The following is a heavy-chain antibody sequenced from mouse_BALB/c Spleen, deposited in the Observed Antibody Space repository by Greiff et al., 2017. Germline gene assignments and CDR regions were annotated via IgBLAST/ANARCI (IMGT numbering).Heavy chain of an antibody. J-gene: IGHJ3*01. V-gene: IGHV8-8*01. CDR3: ARIKARATFAY. CDR2: IWWNDDK. D-gene: IGHD3-1*01. CDR1: GFSLSTSGMS. Sequence: VKLMESGPGILQPSQTLSLTCSFSGFSLSTSGMSVGWIRQPSGKGLEWLAHIWWNDDKYYNPALKSRLTISKDTSNNQVFLKIASVVTADTATYYCARIKARATFAYWGQGTLVTVSA.